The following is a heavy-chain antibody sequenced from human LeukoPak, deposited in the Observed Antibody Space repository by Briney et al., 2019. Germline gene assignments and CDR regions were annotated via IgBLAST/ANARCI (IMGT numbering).Heavy chain of an antibody. D-gene: IGHD2-15*01. CDR3: ARGVVVAAEYYFDY. CDR1: GFTVSSNY. Sequence: GGSLRLSCAASGFTVSSNYMSWVRQAPGKGLEWVSVIYAGGTTYYADSVKGRFTISRDNSKNTLFLQMNSLRAEDTAVYYCARGVVVAAEYYFDYWGQGTLVTVSS. CDR2: IYAGGTT. V-gene: IGHV3-53*01. J-gene: IGHJ4*02.